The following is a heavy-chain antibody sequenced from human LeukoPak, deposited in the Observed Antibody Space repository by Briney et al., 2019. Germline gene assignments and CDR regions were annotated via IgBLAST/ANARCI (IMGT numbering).Heavy chain of an antibody. V-gene: IGHV3-15*01. J-gene: IGHJ5*02. CDR1: GFTFSNAW. Sequence: PGGSLRLSCAASGFTFSNAWMSWVRQAPGKGLEWVGRIKSKTDGGTTDYAAPVKGRFTISRDDSKNTLYLQMNSLKTEDTAVYYCTTDHPPLLGYCSGGSCYPPSDWFDPWGQGTLVTVSS. CDR3: TTDHPPLLGYCSGGSCYPPSDWFDP. CDR2: IKSKTDGGTT. D-gene: IGHD2-15*01.